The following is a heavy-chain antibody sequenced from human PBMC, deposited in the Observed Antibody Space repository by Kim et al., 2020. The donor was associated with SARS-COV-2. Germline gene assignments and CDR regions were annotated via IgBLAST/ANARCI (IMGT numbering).Heavy chain of an antibody. CDR2: VTT. Sequence: VTTSYNTSLKSRVTISVDTAKNQFSLQLRSVTAADTAVYYCASQSPRGGYWGQGTLVTVSS. J-gene: IGHJ4*02. V-gene: IGHV4-61*07. CDR3: ASQSPRGGY. D-gene: IGHD3-16*01.